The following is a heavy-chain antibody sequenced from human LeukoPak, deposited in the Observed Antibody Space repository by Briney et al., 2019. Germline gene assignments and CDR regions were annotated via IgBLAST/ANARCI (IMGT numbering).Heavy chain of an antibody. Sequence: PGGSLRLSCAASGSTFSSYWMSWVRQAPGKGLEWVANIKQDGSEKYYVDSVKGRFTISRDNAKNSLYLQMNSLRAEDTAVYYCARVRYDFWSGYRVGYWGQGTLVTVSS. CDR2: IKQDGSEK. V-gene: IGHV3-7*01. J-gene: IGHJ4*02. CDR3: ARVRYDFWSGYRVGY. D-gene: IGHD3-3*01. CDR1: GSTFSSYW.